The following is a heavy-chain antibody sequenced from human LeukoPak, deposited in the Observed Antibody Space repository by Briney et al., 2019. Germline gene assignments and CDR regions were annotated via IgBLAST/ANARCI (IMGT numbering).Heavy chain of an antibody. CDR1: GFTFSTYI. CDR2: ISSSSTYI. V-gene: IGHV3-21*01. CDR3: ARDFSSQSLDY. Sequence: GGSLRLSCAASGFTFSTYIMNWLRQAPGKGLEWVSSISSSSTYIYYADSVKGRFTISRDNAKNSLYLQMDSLRAEDTAVYYCARDFSSQSLDYWGQGTLVTVSS. D-gene: IGHD3-3*01. J-gene: IGHJ4*02.